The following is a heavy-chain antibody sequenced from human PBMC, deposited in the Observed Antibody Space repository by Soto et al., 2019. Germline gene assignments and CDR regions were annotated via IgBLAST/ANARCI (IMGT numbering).Heavy chain of an antibody. J-gene: IGHJ3*02. CDR1: GGSISSYY. V-gene: IGHV4-59*01. D-gene: IGHD3-22*01. CDR2: IYYSGST. Sequence: PSETLSLTCTVSGGSISSYYWIWIRQPPGKGLEWIGYIYYSGSTNYNPSLKSRVTISVDTSKNQFSLKLSSVTAADTAVYYCARGTYYYDSSGQLLLDAFDIWGQGTMVTVSS. CDR3: ARGTYYYDSSGQLLLDAFDI.